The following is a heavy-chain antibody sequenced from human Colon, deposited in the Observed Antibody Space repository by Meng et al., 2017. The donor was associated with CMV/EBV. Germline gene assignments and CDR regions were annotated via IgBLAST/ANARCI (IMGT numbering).Heavy chain of an antibody. D-gene: IGHD1-26*01. Sequence: SGAASGFTFSTYAMSWVRQAPGKGLEWVSGTSNSGGSTYYADSVKGRFTISRDNSKNTLYLQMNSLRVEDAALYYCARLNRQWVIRYALNIWGQGTEVTVSS. CDR3: ARLNRQWVIRYALNI. CDR2: TSNSGGST. V-gene: IGHV3-23*01. CDR1: GFTFSTYA. J-gene: IGHJ3*02.